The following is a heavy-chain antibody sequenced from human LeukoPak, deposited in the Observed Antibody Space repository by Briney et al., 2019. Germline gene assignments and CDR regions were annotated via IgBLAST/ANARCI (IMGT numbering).Heavy chain of an antibody. D-gene: IGHD5-12*01. CDR1: GFTFSRNW. J-gene: IGHJ4*02. V-gene: IGHV3-7*01. Sequence: GGSLRLSCAASGFTFSRNWMSWVRQAPGKGLEGVANIKQDGSEKYYVDSVKGRFTISRDNAKNSLYLQMNSLRAEDTAVYYCARDRQYSGHDPWSGFDSWGQGTLVAVSS. CDR3: ARDRQYSGHDPWSGFDS. CDR2: IKQDGSEK.